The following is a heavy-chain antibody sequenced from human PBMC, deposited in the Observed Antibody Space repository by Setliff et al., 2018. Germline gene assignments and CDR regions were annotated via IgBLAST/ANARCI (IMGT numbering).Heavy chain of an antibody. D-gene: IGHD1-26*01. CDR2: IYTNRTT. Sequence: SETLSLTCTVSGGSISDYYWSWIRQPAGKGLEWIGRIYTNRTTNYNPSLKSRVTMSVDTSKNHFSLELSSVTAADTAVYYCARKGISALSGAFDMWGQGTMVTV. V-gene: IGHV4-4*07. CDR3: ARKGISALSGAFDM. CDR1: GGSISDYY. J-gene: IGHJ3*02.